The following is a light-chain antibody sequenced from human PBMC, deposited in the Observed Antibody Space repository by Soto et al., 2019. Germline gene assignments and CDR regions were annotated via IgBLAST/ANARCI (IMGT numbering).Light chain of an antibody. J-gene: IGLJ1*01. CDR2: EVI. V-gene: IGLV2-14*01. CDR1: NSDVNY. Sequence: QSALAQPASVSGAPGQSITISCTATNSDVNYVSWHQQHPGKAPKLMIYEVINRSSGVSARFSGSKSGNTASLTISGLQAEDEADYYCSSSTSSNTFVFGTGTKGTVL. CDR3: SSSTSSNTFV.